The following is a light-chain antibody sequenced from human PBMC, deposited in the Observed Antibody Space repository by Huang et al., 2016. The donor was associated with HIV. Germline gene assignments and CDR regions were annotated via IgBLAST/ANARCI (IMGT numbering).Light chain of an antibody. CDR2: DAS. CDR1: QSVSSY. J-gene: IGKJ5*01. Sequence: EIVLTQSPATLSLSPGERATLSCRASQSVSSYLAWYQQNPGQAPRLLIYDASNRATGIPARFSGSGSGTDFTLTISSLEPEDFAVYYCQQRSNWAFGQGTRLEIK. CDR3: QQRSNWA. V-gene: IGKV3-11*01.